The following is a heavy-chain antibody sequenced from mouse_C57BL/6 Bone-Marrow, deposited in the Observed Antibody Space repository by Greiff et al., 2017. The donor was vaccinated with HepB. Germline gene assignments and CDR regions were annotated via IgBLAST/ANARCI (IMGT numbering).Heavy chain of an antibody. CDR1: GYTFTSYW. Sequence: EVQLQQSGTVLARPGASVKMSCKTSGYTFTSYWMHWVKQRPGQGLEWIGAIYPGNSDTSYNQKFKGKAKLTAVTSASTAYMELSSLTNDDSAVYYCTRYYYGSSYSFDCWGQGTTLTDSS. CDR2: IYPGNSDT. V-gene: IGHV1-5*01. J-gene: IGHJ2*01. CDR3: TRYYYGSSYSFDC. D-gene: IGHD1-1*01.